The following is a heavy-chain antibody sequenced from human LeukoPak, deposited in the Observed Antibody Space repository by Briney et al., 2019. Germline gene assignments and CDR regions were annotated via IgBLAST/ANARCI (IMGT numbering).Heavy chain of an antibody. D-gene: IGHD3-22*01. CDR2: IYSSGNT. V-gene: IGHV4-4*07. CDR1: RGSISSNY. CDR3: ARVWLSSGSYWYFDF. J-gene: IGHJ2*01. Sequence: SETLSVTSAVPRGSISSNYWSWIRPRARKGVRNIGRIYSSGNTNYNGSLKSRVTMSVDTSKNQFSLLLHSVTAADTAVYYCARVWLSSGSYWYFDFWGRGTLVIVSS.